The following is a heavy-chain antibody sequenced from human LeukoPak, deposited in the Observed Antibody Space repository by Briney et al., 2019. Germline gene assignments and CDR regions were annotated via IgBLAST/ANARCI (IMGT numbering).Heavy chain of an antibody. V-gene: IGHV4-59*01. CDR2: IYYSGST. Sequence: SETLSLTCTVSGGSISSYYWSWIRRPPGKGLEWIGYIYYSGSTNYNPSLKSRVTISVDTSKNQFSLKLSSVTAADTAVYYCARDRLVGATFYYYYYMDVWGKGTTVTVSS. J-gene: IGHJ6*03. D-gene: IGHD1-26*01. CDR3: ARDRLVGATFYYYYYMDV. CDR1: GGSISSYY.